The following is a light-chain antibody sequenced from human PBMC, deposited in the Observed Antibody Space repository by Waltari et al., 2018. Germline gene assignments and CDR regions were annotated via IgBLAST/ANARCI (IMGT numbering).Light chain of an antibody. CDR3: CSYEGSYSMV. CDR2: DVK. J-gene: IGLJ2*01. Sequence: QSALPQPRSVSGSPGQSVTIACTGTSRNVGCYDFVPWYQQNPGQAPKLMIYDVKMRPSGVPDRFSGSKYGNTASLTISGLQAEDEADYYCCSYEGSYSMVFGGGTRLTVL. V-gene: IGLV2-11*01. CDR1: SRNVGCYDF.